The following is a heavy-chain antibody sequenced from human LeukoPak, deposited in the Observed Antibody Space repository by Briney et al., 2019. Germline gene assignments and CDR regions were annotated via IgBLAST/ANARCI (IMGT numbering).Heavy chain of an antibody. CDR2: IYHSGST. Sequence: SSETLSLTCAVSGYSISSGYYWGWIRQPPGKGLEWIGSIYHSGSTYYNPSLKGRVTISVDTSKNQFSLKLSSVTTADTAVYYCARLGGYSSSSLDYWGQGTLVTVSS. J-gene: IGHJ4*02. D-gene: IGHD6-6*01. V-gene: IGHV4-38-2*01. CDR1: GYSISSGYY. CDR3: ARLGGYSSSSLDY.